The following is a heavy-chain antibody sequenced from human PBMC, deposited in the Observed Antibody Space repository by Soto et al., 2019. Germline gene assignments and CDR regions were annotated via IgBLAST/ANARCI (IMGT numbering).Heavy chain of an antibody. V-gene: IGHV3-33*01. D-gene: IGHD3-10*01. CDR2: IWYDGSNK. Sequence: ESGGGVVQPGRSLRLSCAASGFTFSSYGMHWVRQAPGKGLEWVAVIWYDGSNKYYADSVKGRFTISRDNSKNTLYLQMNSLRAEDTAVYYCARDYYGSGSYAFDIWGQGTMVTVSS. CDR3: ARDYYGSGSYAFDI. J-gene: IGHJ3*02. CDR1: GFTFSSYG.